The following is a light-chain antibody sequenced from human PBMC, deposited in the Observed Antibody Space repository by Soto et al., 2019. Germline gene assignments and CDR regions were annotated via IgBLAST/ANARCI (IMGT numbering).Light chain of an antibody. CDR2: AAS. CDR3: QPPAHWPAWT. V-gene: IGKV1-9*01. CDR1: QGISSY. J-gene: IGKJ1*01. Sequence: DIQLTQSPSFLSASVGDRVTITCRASQGISSYLAWYQQKPVKAPKLLIYAASTLQSGVPSRFRGSGSGTDFTLSISSLEPEDFAVYYCQPPAHWPAWTFGQGTKVDIK.